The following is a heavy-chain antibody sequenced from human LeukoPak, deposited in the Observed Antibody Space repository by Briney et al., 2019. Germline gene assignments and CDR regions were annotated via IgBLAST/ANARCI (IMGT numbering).Heavy chain of an antibody. CDR3: AKDEGYCSDTSCYGDAFDI. D-gene: IGHD2-2*01. J-gene: IGHJ3*02. Sequence: GGSLRLSCAASGFTFSSYWMSWVRQAPGKGLEWVANIKQDGSEKYYVDSVKGRFTISRDNAKNSLYLQINSLRAEDMALYYCAKDEGYCSDTSCYGDAFDIWGQGTMVTVSS. CDR1: GFTFSSYW. CDR2: IKQDGSEK. V-gene: IGHV3-7*03.